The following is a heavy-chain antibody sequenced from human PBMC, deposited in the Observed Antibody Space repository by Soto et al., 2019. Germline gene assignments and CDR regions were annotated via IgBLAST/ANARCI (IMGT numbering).Heavy chain of an antibody. CDR3: AKGEDGGPYFDY. V-gene: IGHV3-30*18. Sequence: QVQLVESGGGVVQPGRSLRLSCAASGFTFSSYGMHWVRQAPGKGLEWVAVISYDGSNKYYADSVKGRFTISRDNSKNTLYLQMNSLRAEDTAVYYCAKGEDGGPYFDYWGQGTLVTVSS. CDR1: GFTFSSYG. CDR2: ISYDGSNK. J-gene: IGHJ4*02. D-gene: IGHD3-16*01.